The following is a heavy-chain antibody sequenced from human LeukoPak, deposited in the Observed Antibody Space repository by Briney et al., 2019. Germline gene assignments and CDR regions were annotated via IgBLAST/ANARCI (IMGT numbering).Heavy chain of an antibody. CDR2: IGISGYST. CDR1: GFSFSSYC. CDR3: AKDHGSGSYYDLPDH. J-gene: IGHJ1*01. D-gene: IGHD3-10*01. V-gene: IGHV3-23*01. Sequence: PGGSLRLNFAASGFSFSSYCMSWVRQAPGKRLEWVSGIGISGYSTYYADSVKGRFTISRDNSKNTLYLQMNGLRAEDTAFYYCAKDHGSGSYYDLPDHLGQGTLVTVSS.